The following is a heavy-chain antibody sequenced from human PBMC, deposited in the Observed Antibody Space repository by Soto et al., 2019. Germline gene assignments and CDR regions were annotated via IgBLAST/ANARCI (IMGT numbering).Heavy chain of an antibody. J-gene: IGHJ6*02. CDR2: IYYSGST. CDR3: ARGNYDFWSGNYYYYGMDV. CDR1: GGSISSGGYY. Sequence: QVQLQESGPGLVKPSQTLSLTCTVSGGSISSGGYYWSWIRQHPGKGLEWIGYIYYSGSTYYNPSPKSRVTISVDTSKNQFSQKRSSATPADTAVYYCARGNYDFWSGNYYYYGMDVWVHGTTVTVSS. D-gene: IGHD3-3*01. V-gene: IGHV4-31*03.